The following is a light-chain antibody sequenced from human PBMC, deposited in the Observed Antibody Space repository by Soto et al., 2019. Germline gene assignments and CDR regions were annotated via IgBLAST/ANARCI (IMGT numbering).Light chain of an antibody. Sequence: DIQMTQSPSSLSASVGDRVTITCRASQSVSSYLNWYQQKPGKAPKLLISTASNLQSGVPSRFSGSGSGTDFTLTISSLQPEDFATYYCQQSSSTPRRTFGQGTKVEIK. CDR1: QSVSSY. V-gene: IGKV1-39*01. CDR2: TAS. CDR3: QQSSSTPRRT. J-gene: IGKJ1*01.